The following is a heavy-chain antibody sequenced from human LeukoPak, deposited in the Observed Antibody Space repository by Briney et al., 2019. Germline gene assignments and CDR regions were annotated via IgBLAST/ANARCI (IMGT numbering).Heavy chain of an antibody. CDR2: IYHSGTT. Sequence: SETLSLTCAVSGYSISSGYFWGWIRQPPGKGLEWIGSIYHSGTTYYNPSLKSRVTISVDTSKNQFSLRLSSVTAADTAVYYCAGPPDYSDYGAAFTYWGQGTLVTVSS. J-gene: IGHJ4*02. V-gene: IGHV4-38-2*01. CDR1: GYSISSGYF. D-gene: IGHD4-11*01. CDR3: AGPPDYSDYGAAFTY.